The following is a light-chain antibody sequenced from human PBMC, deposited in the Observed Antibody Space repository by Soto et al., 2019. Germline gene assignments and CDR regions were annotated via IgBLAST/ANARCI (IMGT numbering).Light chain of an antibody. CDR1: QSISRYY. J-gene: IGKJ2*01. V-gene: IGKV3-20*01. CDR3: QQYDNSPLYT. Sequence: EIVLPQYPGTLSLSPGERATLSCRASQSISRYYLAWYQQKVGQAPRLLIYGASSRATGIPDRFSGSESGTDFTLTISRLEPEDFAVYYCQQYDNSPLYTFGKGTKVEI. CDR2: GAS.